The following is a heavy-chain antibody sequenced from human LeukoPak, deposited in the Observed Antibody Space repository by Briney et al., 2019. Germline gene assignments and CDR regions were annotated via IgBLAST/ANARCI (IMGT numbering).Heavy chain of an antibody. CDR1: GFTFSSYS. J-gene: IGHJ6*02. D-gene: IGHD2-2*01. CDR3: ARYCSSTSCSTRYYYGMDV. CDR2: ISGSSSYI. Sequence: GGSLRLSCAASGFTFSSYSMNWVRQAPGKGLEWVSSISGSSSYIYYADSVKGRFTISRDNAKNSLYRQMNSLRAEDTAVYYCARYCSSTSCSTRYYYGMDVWGQGTTVTVSS. V-gene: IGHV3-21*01.